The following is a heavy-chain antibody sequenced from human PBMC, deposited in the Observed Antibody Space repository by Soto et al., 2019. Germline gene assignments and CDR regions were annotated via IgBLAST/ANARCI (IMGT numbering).Heavy chain of an antibody. V-gene: IGHV4-4*02. Sequence: QVQLQESGPGLVKPSGTLSLTCAVSGGSISSSNWWSWVRQPPGKGLEWIGEIYHSGSTNYNPSLKSRVTXXVXKXXNQFSLKLSSVTAADTAVYYCATGSPYDYYYGMDVWGQGTTVTVSS. CDR3: ATGSPYDYYYGMDV. CDR1: GGSISSSNW. D-gene: IGHD1-26*01. J-gene: IGHJ6*02. CDR2: IYHSGST.